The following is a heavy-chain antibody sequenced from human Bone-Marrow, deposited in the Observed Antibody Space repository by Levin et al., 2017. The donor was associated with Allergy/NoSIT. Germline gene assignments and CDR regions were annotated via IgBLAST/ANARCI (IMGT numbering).Heavy chain of an antibody. D-gene: IGHD6-13*01. J-gene: IGHJ4*02. CDR3: AKESVGSGWYTVDY. CDR2: IRPTGDRT. CDR1: GFTFSSSA. Sequence: GGSLRLSCAASGFTFSSSAMDWVRQAPGEGLQWVSAIRPTGDRTYYTDSVKGRFTISRDNSRNTVYLQMNNLRAEDTAKYYCAKESVGSGWYTVDYWGRGTLVTVS. V-gene: IGHV3-23*01.